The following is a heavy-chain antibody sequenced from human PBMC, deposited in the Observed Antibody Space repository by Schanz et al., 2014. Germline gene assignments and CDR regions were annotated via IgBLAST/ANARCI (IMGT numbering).Heavy chain of an antibody. CDR3: ARGPLGTSP. J-gene: IGHJ5*02. CDR1: GYTFTSDS. V-gene: IGHV1-46*01. CDR2: INPSGGST. Sequence: QVQLVQSGAEVKKPGASVKVSCKASGYTFTSDSMHWVRQAPGQGLEWMGMINPSGGSTTYAQKFQGRVTMTRDTSTSTVYMELSGLRSEDTAVYYCARGPLGTSPWGQGTLVTVSS. D-gene: IGHD5-12*01.